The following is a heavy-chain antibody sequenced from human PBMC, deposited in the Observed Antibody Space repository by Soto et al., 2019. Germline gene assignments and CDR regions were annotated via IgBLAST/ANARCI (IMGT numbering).Heavy chain of an antibody. CDR2: IYYSGST. J-gene: IGHJ5*02. CDR3: ARNRVEYSSAPGEDWFDP. D-gene: IGHD4-4*01. V-gene: IGHV4-59*01. Sequence: QVQLQESGPGLVKPSETLSLTCTVSGGSISSYYWSWIRQPPGKGLEWIGYIYYSGSTNYNPSLKSRVTISVDTSKNQLCLKLTSVTAADTAVYYCARNRVEYSSAPGEDWFDPWGQGTLVTVSS. CDR1: GGSISSYY.